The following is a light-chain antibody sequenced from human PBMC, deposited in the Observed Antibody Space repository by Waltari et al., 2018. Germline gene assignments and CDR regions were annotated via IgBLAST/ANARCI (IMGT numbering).Light chain of an antibody. CDR2: AAS. CDR3: QQYYRFPYT. Sequence: AIWMTQFPSLPSASTGDRVTISCRMSQVISSYLAWYQQKPGKAPELLIYAASTLQSGVPSRFSGSGSGTDFTLTISCLQSEDVATYYCQQYYRFPYTFGQGTKLEIK. CDR1: QVISSY. J-gene: IGKJ2*01. V-gene: IGKV1D-8*02.